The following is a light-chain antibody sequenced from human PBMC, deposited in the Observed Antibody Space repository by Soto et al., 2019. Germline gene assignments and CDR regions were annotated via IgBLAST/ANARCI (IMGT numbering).Light chain of an antibody. V-gene: IGKV3-20*01. Sequence: EIVLTQSPGTLSLSPGERATLSCRASQSLSSSYLAWYQQKPGQAPRLLIYGTSIRATGIPDRFSGSGSGRDFTLTITRLEPEDFAVYYCQRFGTSPPWTFGQGTKVDIK. CDR3: QRFGTSPPWT. CDR2: GTS. J-gene: IGKJ1*01. CDR1: QSLSSSY.